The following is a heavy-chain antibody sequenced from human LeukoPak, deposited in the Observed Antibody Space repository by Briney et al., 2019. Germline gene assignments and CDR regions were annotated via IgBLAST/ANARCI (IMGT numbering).Heavy chain of an antibody. CDR3: TTLSDAIEAAGTRNY. CDR2: ISGSGGST. Sequence: GGSLRLSCAASGFTFSSYAMSWVRQAPGKGLEWVSVISGSGGSTNYADSVNGRFTISRDNSKNMLHLQMSSLRAEDTAVYYCTTLSDAIEAAGTRNYWGQGTLVTVSS. J-gene: IGHJ4*02. D-gene: IGHD6-13*01. CDR1: GFTFSSYA. V-gene: IGHV3-23*01.